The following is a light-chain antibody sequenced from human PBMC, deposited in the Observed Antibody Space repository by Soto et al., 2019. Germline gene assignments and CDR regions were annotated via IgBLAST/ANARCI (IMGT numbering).Light chain of an antibody. CDR2: KAS. CDR1: QSISSW. V-gene: IGKV1-5*03. J-gene: IGKJ1*01. Sequence: DIQMTQSPSALSASVGDRVTITCRASQSISSWLAWYQQKPGKAPKLLIYKASSLESRVPFRFSGSGSGTEFTLTISSLQPDDFATYYCQHYNGYPWTFGQGTKVEI. CDR3: QHYNGYPWT.